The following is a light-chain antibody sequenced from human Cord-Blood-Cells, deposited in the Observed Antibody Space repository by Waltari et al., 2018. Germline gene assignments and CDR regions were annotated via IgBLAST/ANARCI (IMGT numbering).Light chain of an antibody. V-gene: IGLV1-40*01. CDR1: SPNIGAGYD. Sequence: QSVLTQPPSVSGAPGQRVTISCPGSSPNIGAGYDVPRYQQLPGTPPKLLIYGNSNRPSGVPDRFSGSKSGTSASLAITGLQAEDEADYYCQSYDSSLSGWVFGGGTKLTVL. J-gene: IGLJ3*02. CDR2: GNS. CDR3: QSYDSSLSGWV.